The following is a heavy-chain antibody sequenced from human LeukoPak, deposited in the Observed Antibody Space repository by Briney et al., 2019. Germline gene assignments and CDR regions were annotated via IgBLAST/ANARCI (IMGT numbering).Heavy chain of an antibody. CDR1: GGSISSYY. CDR3: ARGGGSGYSSSWYLRGDYYYFDY. V-gene: IGHV4-4*07. CDR2: IYTSGST. J-gene: IGHJ4*02. D-gene: IGHD6-13*01. Sequence: SETLSLTCTVSGGSISSYYWSWIRQPAGKGLEWIGRIYTSGSTNYNPSLKSRVTMSVATSKNQFSLKLSSVTAADTAVYYCARGGGSGYSSSWYLRGDYYYFDYWGQGTLVTVSS.